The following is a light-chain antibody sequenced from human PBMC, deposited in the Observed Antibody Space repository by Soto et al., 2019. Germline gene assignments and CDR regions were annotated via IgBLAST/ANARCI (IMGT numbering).Light chain of an antibody. V-gene: IGKV2-28*01. CDR2: LVS. Sequence: EIVLTQSPLSLPVTPGEPASISCRSSQSLLHSNGYNYVDWYLQKPGQSPHLLIYLVSNRASGVPDRFSVSGSGTDFTLKISRVEPEDVGLYYCMQALQAPLTFGQGTRVEIK. CDR1: QSLLHSNGYNY. CDR3: MQALQAPLT. J-gene: IGKJ5*01.